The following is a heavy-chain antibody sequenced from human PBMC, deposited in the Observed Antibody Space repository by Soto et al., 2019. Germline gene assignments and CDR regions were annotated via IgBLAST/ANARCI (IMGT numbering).Heavy chain of an antibody. D-gene: IGHD3-16*01. V-gene: IGHV3-13*01. Sequence: PGGSLRLSCAASGFTFSNYAMHWVRQPTGKGLEWVSGIGAAGDTYYPGSVKGRFTISRENAKNSLYLQMNSLRAGDTAVYYCAAGGVTSVAQFDYWGQGILVTVSS. CDR2: IGAAGDT. CDR1: GFTFSNYA. J-gene: IGHJ4*02. CDR3: AAGGVTSVAQFDY.